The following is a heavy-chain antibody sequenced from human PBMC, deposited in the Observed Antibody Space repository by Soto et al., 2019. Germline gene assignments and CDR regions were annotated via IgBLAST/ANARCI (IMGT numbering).Heavy chain of an antibody. CDR2: IYYSGST. J-gene: IGHJ5*02. Sequence: PSETLSLTCTVSGGSISSSSYYWGWIRQPPGKGLEWIGSIYYSGSTYYNPSLKSRVTISVDASKNQFSLKLSSVTAADTAVYYCASNRVTHLRYDDIAAAGRVNWFDPWGQGTLVTV. CDR3: ASNRVTHLRYDDIAAAGRVNWFDP. V-gene: IGHV4-39*01. D-gene: IGHD6-13*01. CDR1: GGSISSSSYY.